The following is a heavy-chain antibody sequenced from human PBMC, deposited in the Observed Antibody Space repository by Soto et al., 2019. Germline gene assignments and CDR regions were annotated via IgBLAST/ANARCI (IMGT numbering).Heavy chain of an antibody. V-gene: IGHV3-21*01. CDR1: GFTFSSYS. D-gene: IGHD2-8*01. CDR2: ISSSSSYI. CDR3: ASTPLGYCTNGVCYDIPVDY. Sequence: EVQLVESGGGLVKPGGSLRLSCAASGFTFSSYSMNWVRQAPGKGLEWVSSISSSSSYIYYADSVKGRFTISRDNAKNSLYLQINSLRAEDTAVYYCASTPLGYCTNGVCYDIPVDYWGQGTLVTVSS. J-gene: IGHJ4*02.